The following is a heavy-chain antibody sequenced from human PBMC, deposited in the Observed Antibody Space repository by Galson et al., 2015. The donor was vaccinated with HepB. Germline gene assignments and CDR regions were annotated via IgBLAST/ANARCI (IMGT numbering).Heavy chain of an antibody. CDR3: ARMVKVLTGYYKGTYYYGMDV. V-gene: IGHV2-70*13. CDR2: VNWDADT. CDR1: GFSPRTRGMC. D-gene: IGHD3-9*01. J-gene: IGHJ6*02. Sequence: PALVKPTQTLTLTCSFSGFSPRTRGMCVSWIRQPPGKAREWLALVNWDADTHYNASLKTRLTISKDTSKNQVVLTMTNMDPEDTGTYYCARMVKVLTGYYKGTYYYGMDVWGQGTAVTVSS.